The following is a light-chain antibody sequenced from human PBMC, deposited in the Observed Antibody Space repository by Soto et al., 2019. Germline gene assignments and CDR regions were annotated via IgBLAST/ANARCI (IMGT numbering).Light chain of an antibody. V-gene: IGKV3D-7*01. Sequence: EIVLTQSPGTLSLSRGERATLSCRASQSVISSYLAWYQQKPGQAPRLLIYDASNRAAGIPARFSGSGSGTDFTLTISSLQAQDVAVYYCHQYYNYPPWTFGQGTKV. CDR1: QSVISSY. CDR3: HQYYNYPPWT. J-gene: IGKJ1*01. CDR2: DAS.